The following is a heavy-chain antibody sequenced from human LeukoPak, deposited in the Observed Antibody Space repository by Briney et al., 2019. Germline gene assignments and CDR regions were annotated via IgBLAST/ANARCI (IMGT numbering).Heavy chain of an antibody. J-gene: IGHJ6*03. CDR1: GYTFTGYY. D-gene: IGHD1-7*01. Sequence: ASVKVSCKASGYTFTGYYMHWVRQAPGQGLEWMGWINPNSGGTNYAQKFQGRVTMTRDTSISTAYMELSRLRSDDTAVYYCARVNGNYGYYYYMGVWGKGTTVTVSS. V-gene: IGHV1-2*02. CDR3: ARVNGNYGYYYYMGV. CDR2: INPNSGGT.